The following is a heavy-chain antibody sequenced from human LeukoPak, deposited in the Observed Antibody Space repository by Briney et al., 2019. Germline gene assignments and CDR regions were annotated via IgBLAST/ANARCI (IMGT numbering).Heavy chain of an antibody. CDR1: KFTFSNSW. Sequence: PGGSLRLSCEASKFTFSNSWMHWVRQAPGKGLVWVSRINSDGGSTTYADFVKGRFTVSRDNAKNTLYLQMNGLRAEDTAVYYCARDHWDYYCMDVWGKGTTVTVSS. D-gene: IGHD3-16*01. CDR3: ARDHWDYYCMDV. V-gene: IGHV3-74*01. J-gene: IGHJ6*03. CDR2: INSDGGST.